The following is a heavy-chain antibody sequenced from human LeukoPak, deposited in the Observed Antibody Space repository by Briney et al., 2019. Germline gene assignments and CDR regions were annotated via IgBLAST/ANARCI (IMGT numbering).Heavy chain of an antibody. J-gene: IGHJ4*02. CDR3: ARYNYDFSACGDY. V-gene: IGHV3-23*01. CDR1: GFTFDDYG. Sequence: PGGSLRLSCAASGFTFDDYGMSWVRQAPGKGLEWVSAISGSGGSTYYADSVTGRFTISRDNSKNTLYLQMNGLRAEDTAVYYCARYNYDFSACGDYWGQGTLVTVSS. D-gene: IGHD3-3*01. CDR2: ISGSGGST.